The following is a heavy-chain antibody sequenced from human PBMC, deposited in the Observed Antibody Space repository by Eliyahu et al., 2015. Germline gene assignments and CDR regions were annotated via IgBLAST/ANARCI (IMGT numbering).Heavy chain of an antibody. J-gene: IGHJ4*02. CDR1: GFPFSGYW. V-gene: IGHV3-74*01. Sequence: EVQLVESGGGLVQPGGSLRLSCEASGFPFSGYWMEWVRQAPGKGLVCVSLIKSDGSFTVYADSVKGRFTISRDNAKNTLYLQMNSLRVEDTGVYYCVRVSSASSFNWGQGTLVTVSS. CDR2: IKSDGSFT. D-gene: IGHD6-6*01. CDR3: VRVSSASSFN.